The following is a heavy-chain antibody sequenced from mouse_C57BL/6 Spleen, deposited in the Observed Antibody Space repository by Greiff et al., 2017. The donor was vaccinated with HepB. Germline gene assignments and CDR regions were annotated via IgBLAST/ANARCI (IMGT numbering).Heavy chain of an antibody. CDR2: IWSGGST. D-gene: IGHD2-4*01. Sequence: VKLMESGPGLVQPSQSLSITCTVSGFSLTSYGVHWVRQSPGKGLEWLGVIWSGGSTDYNAAFISRLSISKDNSKSQVFFKMNSLQADDTAIYYCARNPLLYYEYYLDYWGQGTTLTVSS. CDR1: GFSLTSYG. V-gene: IGHV2-2*01. J-gene: IGHJ2*01. CDR3: ARNPLLYYEYYLDY.